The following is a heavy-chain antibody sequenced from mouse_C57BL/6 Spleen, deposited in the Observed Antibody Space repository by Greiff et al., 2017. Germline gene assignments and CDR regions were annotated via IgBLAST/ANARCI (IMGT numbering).Heavy chain of an antibody. CDR1: GYTFTSYW. D-gene: IGHD1-1*01. CDR2: IDPSDSET. J-gene: IGHJ1*03. Sequence: QVQLQQPGAELVRPGSSVKLSCKASGYTFTSYWMHWVKQRPIQGLEWIGNIDPSDSETHYNQKFKDKATLTVDKSSSTAYMQLSSLTSEDSAVYYCARAFITTVVSYWYVDVWGTGTTVTVSS. CDR3: ARAFITTVVSYWYVDV. V-gene: IGHV1-52*01.